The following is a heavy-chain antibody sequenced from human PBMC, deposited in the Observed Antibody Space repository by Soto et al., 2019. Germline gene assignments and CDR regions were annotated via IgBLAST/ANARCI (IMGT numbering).Heavy chain of an antibody. D-gene: IGHD6-13*01. CDR2: ISYDGSNK. CDR1: GFTFSSYA. J-gene: IGHJ4*02. CDR3: ARDHLRWGGVAAARIGGGDY. Sequence: QVQLVESGGGVVQPGRSLRLSCAASGFTFSSYAMHWVRQAPGKGLEWVAVISYDGSNKYYADSVKGRFTISRDNSKNTLYLQMNSLRAEDTAVYYCARDHLRWGGVAAARIGGGDYWGQGTLVTVSS. V-gene: IGHV3-30-3*01.